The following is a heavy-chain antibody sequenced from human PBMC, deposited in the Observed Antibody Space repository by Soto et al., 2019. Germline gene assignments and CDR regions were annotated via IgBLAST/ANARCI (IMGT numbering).Heavy chain of an antibody. CDR3: ARERGYRYGFEEEAVDY. CDR2: IKQDGSEK. D-gene: IGHD5-18*01. V-gene: IGHV3-7*01. Sequence: EVQLVESGGGLVQPGGSLRLSCAASGFTFSSYWMSWVRQAPGKGLEWVANIKQDGSEKYYVDSVKGRFTISRDNAKNSLYLQLNSLRAEDTAVYYCARERGYRYGFEEEAVDYWGQGTLVTVSS. CDR1: GFTFSSYW. J-gene: IGHJ4*02.